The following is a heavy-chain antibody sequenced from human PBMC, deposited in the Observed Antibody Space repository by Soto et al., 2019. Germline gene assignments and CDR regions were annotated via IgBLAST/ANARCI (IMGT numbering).Heavy chain of an antibody. J-gene: IGHJ4*02. CDR3: ARVYDFWSGYYFDY. Sequence: PSVKVSCKASGYTFTSYGISWVRQAPGQGLEWMGWISAYNGNTNYAQKLQGRVTMTTDTSTSTAYMELRSLRSDDTAVYYCARVYDFWSGYYFDYWGQGTLVTVSS. V-gene: IGHV1-18*01. CDR2: ISAYNGNT. CDR1: GYTFTSYG. D-gene: IGHD3-3*01.